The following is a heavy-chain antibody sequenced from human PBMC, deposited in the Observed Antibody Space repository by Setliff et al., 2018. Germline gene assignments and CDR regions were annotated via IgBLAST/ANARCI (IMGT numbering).Heavy chain of an antibody. V-gene: IGHV3-30*02. CDR1: GFAFSAYS. D-gene: IGHD2-21*02. CDR2: IQYDGSDK. J-gene: IGHJ5*02. CDR3: ARGYCGDCYSYLGS. Sequence: PGGSLRLSCAASGFAFSAYSMHWVRQAPGKGLEWVAFIQYDGSDKYYADSVKGRFTISRDNSKNTLYLQMNSLRAEDTAVYYCARGYCGDCYSYLGSWGQGTLVTVSS.